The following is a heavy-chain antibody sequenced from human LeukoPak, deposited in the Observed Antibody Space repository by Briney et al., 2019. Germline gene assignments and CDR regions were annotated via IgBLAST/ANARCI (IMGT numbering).Heavy chain of an antibody. Sequence: GGSLRLSCATSGFTFSSYAMTWVRQAPGKGLEWVSAISGGRGTNTYYADSVKGRIIVSRYNIKNALYLQLNSPRAEDTTPSYSAAFAPPEASEPIRYWGQGTLLTVSS. D-gene: IGHD1-26*01. J-gene: IGHJ4*02. CDR1: GFTFSSYA. V-gene: IGHV3-23*01. CDR3: AAFAPPEASEPIRY. CDR2: ISGGRGTNT.